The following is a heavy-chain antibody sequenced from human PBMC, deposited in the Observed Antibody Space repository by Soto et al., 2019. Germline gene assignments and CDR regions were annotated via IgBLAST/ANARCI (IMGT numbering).Heavy chain of an antibody. D-gene: IGHD5-18*01. J-gene: IGHJ6*02. V-gene: IGHV3-23*01. CDR1: GFTFSSYA. CDR2: ISGSGGST. CDR3: AGYGDTAFTGYYGMDV. Sequence: GGSLRLSCAASGFTFSSYAMSWVRQAPGKGLEWVSAISGSGGSTYYADSVKGRFTISRDNSKNTLYLQMNSLRAEDKALYYCAGYGDTAFTGYYGMDVWGQGTTVTVSS.